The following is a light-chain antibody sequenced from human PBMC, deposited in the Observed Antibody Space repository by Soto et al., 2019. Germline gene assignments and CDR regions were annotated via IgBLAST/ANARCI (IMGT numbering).Light chain of an antibody. J-gene: IGLJ1*01. V-gene: IGLV2-8*01. CDR3: SSYPGSNNLGV. Sequence: QSALTQPPSASGSPGQSVTISCTGTSSDVGGYNYVSWYQQHPGRAPKLMIYEVSKRPSGVPDRFSGSKSGNTASLTVSGLQAEDEADSYCSSYPGSNNLGVFGTGTKVTVL. CDR1: SSDVGGYNY. CDR2: EVS.